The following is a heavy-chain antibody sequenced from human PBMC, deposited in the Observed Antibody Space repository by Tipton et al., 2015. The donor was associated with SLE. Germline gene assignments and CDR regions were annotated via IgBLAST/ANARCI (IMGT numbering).Heavy chain of an antibody. D-gene: IGHD3-10*01. CDR3: ARRNQITMVRGVMYYFDY. CDR2: IFYSGST. CDR1: GGSISSGSYS. J-gene: IGHJ4*02. Sequence: TLSLTCTVSGGSISSGSYSWGWIRQPPGKGLEWIGSIFYSGSTSYNPSLKSRVTISVDTSKNQFSRKLSTVTAADTAVYYCARRNQITMVRGVMYYFDYWGQGTLVTVSS. V-gene: IGHV4-39*01.